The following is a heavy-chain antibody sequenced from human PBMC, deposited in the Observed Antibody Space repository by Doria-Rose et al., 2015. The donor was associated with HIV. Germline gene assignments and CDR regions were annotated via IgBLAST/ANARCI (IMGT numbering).Heavy chain of an antibody. J-gene: IGHJ4*02. CDR3: GRGASWTQLWLPVY. CDR2: VYPGDSEA. Sequence: EVQLVQSGAEVKKPGEPLTISCKGSGYNFITYWIGWVRQMPGKGLEWMGIVYPGDSEARYSPSFEGQVIISVDKSINTAYLQWSSLKASDTAVYYCGRGASWTQLWLPVYWGQGTLVTVSS. CDR1: GYNFITYW. V-gene: IGHV5-51*01. D-gene: IGHD5-18*01.